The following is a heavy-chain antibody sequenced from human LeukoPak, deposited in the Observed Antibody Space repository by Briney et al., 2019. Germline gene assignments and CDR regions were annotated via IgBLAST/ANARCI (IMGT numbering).Heavy chain of an antibody. CDR3: SGGRSGWSY. CDR2: IIPIFGTA. J-gene: IGHJ4*02. V-gene: IGHV1-69*06. CDR1: GGTFSSYA. D-gene: IGHD6-19*01. Sequence: ASVTVSCTASGGTFSSYAISWVRQAPGQGLEWMGGIIPIFGTANYAQKFQGRVTITADKSTSTAYMELSTLRSEDTAVYYCSGGRSGWSYWGQGTLVTVSS.